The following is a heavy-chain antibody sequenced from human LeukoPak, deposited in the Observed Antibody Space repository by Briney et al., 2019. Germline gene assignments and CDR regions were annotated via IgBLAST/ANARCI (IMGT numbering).Heavy chain of an antibody. D-gene: IGHD2-2*01. J-gene: IGHJ4*02. CDR2: IYYSGST. V-gene: IGHV4-39*01. Sequence: SETLSLTCTVSGGSISSSSYYWGWIRQPPGKGLEWIGSIYYSGSTYYNPSLKSRVTISVDTSKNQFSLKLSSVTAADTAVYYCARASCTTTSCSVVGRFDYWGQGTLVTVSP. CDR1: GGSISSSSYY. CDR3: ARASCTTTSCSVVGRFDY.